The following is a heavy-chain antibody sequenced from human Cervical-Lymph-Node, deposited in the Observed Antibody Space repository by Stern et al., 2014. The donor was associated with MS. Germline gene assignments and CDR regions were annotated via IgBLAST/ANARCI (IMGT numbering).Heavy chain of an antibody. Sequence: QVQLLQPGGGVVQPGRSLRLSCAASGFTFSSYAMHWVRQAPGKGLEWVAVISYDGSNKYYADSVKGRFTISRDNSKNTLYLQMNSLRAEDTAVYYCARLARRGFDYWGQGTLVTVSS. CDR2: ISYDGSNK. CDR1: GFTFSSYA. J-gene: IGHJ4*02. CDR3: ARLARRGFDY. D-gene: IGHD6-6*01. V-gene: IGHV3-30*04.